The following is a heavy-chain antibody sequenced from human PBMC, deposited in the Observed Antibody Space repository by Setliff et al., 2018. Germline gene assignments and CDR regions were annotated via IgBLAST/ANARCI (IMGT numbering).Heavy chain of an antibody. CDR3: ARLGGSSGSGGFYYYYYYMDV. V-gene: IGHV4-61*09. Sequence: PSETLSLTCAVYGGSISSGSYYWGWIRQPAGKGLEWIGHIYTSGNTDYSPSLKSRVTISVDTSRNQLSLKLSSVTAADTAVYYCARLGGSSGSGGFYYYYYYMDVWGKGTTVTVSS. CDR1: GGSISSGSYY. CDR2: IYTSGNT. D-gene: IGHD3-16*01. J-gene: IGHJ6*03.